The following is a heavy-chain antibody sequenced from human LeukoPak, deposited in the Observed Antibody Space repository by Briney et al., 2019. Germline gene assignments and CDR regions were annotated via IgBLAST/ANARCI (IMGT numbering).Heavy chain of an antibody. CDR1: GGSISSGGYS. V-gene: IGHV4-30-2*01. J-gene: IGHJ4*02. D-gene: IGHD6-19*01. CDR2: IYHSGST. Sequence: SETLSLTCAVSGGSISSGGYSWSWIRQPPGKGLEWIGYIYHSGSTYYNPSLKSRVTMSVDRAKNQFSLKLSSVTAADTAVYYCAREAGQWLVPYFDYWGQGTLVTVSS. CDR3: AREAGQWLVPYFDY.